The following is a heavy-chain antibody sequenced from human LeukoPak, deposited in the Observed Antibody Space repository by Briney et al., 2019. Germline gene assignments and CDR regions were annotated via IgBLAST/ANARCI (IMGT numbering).Heavy chain of an antibody. CDR3: ARRLGRKFGERFYYYHYMDV. CDR2: IYTSGST. Sequence: SETLSLTCTVSGGSISSYYWSWIRQPAGKGLEWIGRIYTSGSTNYNPPLKSRVTMSVDTSKNQFSLKLSSVTAADTAVYYCARRLGRKFGERFYYYHYMDVWGKGTTVTISS. V-gene: IGHV4-4*07. J-gene: IGHJ6*03. CDR1: GGSISSYY. D-gene: IGHD3-10*01.